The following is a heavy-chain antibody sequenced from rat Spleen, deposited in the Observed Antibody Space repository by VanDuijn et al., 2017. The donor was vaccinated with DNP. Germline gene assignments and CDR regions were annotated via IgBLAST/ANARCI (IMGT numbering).Heavy chain of an antibody. CDR3: ARVGLGAPLDY. D-gene: IGHD5-1*01. Sequence: QVQLKESGPGLVQPSQTLSLTCTVSGFSLTSYGVSWVRQPPGKGLEWIAGMSRGGSANSNSALKSRLSISRDTSKSQVFLKMNSLQTEYTAIYFCARVGLGAPLDYWGQGVMVTVAS. V-gene: IGHV2S12*01. CDR2: MSRGGSA. J-gene: IGHJ2*01. CDR1: GFSLTSYG.